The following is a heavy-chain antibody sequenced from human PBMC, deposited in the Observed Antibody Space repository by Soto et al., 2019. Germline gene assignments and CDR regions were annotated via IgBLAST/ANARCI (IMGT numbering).Heavy chain of an antibody. CDR2: INAGNGNT. CDR1: GYTFTSYA. J-gene: IGHJ5*02. Sequence: QVQLVQSGAEVKKPGASVKVSCKASGYTFTSYAMHWVRQAPGQRPEWMGWINAGNGNTKYSQKFQGRVTITRDTSASTAYMELSSLRYEDTAVYYCARGEDIVVVPAIRNWFDPWGQGPLVTFSS. D-gene: IGHD2-2*01. V-gene: IGHV1-3*01. CDR3: ARGEDIVVVPAIRNWFDP.